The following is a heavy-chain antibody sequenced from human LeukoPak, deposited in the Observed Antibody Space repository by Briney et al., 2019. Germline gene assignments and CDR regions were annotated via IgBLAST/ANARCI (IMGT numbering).Heavy chain of an antibody. D-gene: IGHD4-17*01. J-gene: IGHJ4*02. V-gene: IGHV7-4-1*01. CDR1: GYTFTNYG. CDR2: INTNTGNP. CDR3: ARGETTVTIVH. Sequence: ASVKVSCKASGYTFTNYGMNWVRQAPGQGLEWMGWINTNTGNPAYAQGFTGRFVFSLDTSVSTAYLQIGSLKAEDTAVYYCARGETTVTIVHWGQGTLVTVSS.